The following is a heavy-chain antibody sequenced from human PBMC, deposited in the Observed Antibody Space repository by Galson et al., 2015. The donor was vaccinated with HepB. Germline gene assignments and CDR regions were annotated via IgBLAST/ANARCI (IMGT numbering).Heavy chain of an antibody. CDR1: GYTFTSYA. V-gene: IGHV1-3*01. J-gene: IGHJ3*02. D-gene: IGHD6-13*01. CDR3: ARERAAGRLPMHAFDI. Sequence: QSGAEVKKPGESLRISCKASGYTFTSYAMHWVRQAPGQRLEWMGWINAGNGNTKYSQKFQGRVTITRDTSASTAYMELSSLRSEDTAVYYCARERAAGRLPMHAFDIWGQGTMVTVSS. CDR2: INAGNGNT.